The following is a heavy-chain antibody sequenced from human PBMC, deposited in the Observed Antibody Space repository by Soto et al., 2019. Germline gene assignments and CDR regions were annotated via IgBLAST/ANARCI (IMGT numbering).Heavy chain of an antibody. CDR2: ISYDGSNK. CDR3: ARETDGMDV. CDR1: GFTFSRHA. J-gene: IGHJ6*02. V-gene: IGHV3-30-3*01. Sequence: QVQLVESGGGVVQPGRSLRLSCAASGFTFSRHAMHWVRQAPGKELEWVAVISYDGSNKYYANSVKGRFTISRDNSKNTLYLQMNSLRAEDTAVYYCARETDGMDVWGQGTTVTVSS.